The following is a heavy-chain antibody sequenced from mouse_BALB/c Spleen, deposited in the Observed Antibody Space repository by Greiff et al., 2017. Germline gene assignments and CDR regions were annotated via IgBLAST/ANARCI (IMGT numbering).Heavy chain of an antibody. CDR3: GRGGTGTDTLDY. CDR2: ISYSGST. Sequence: ESGPGLVKPSQSLSLTCTVTGYSITSDYAWNWIRQFPGNKLEWMGYISYSGSTSDNPSLKSRIAITRDTSKNQFFLQVNSVTTEDTATYDCGRGGTGTDTLDYWGQGTTLTVSS. V-gene: IGHV3-2*02. CDR1: GYSITSDYA. D-gene: IGHD4-1*01. J-gene: IGHJ2*01.